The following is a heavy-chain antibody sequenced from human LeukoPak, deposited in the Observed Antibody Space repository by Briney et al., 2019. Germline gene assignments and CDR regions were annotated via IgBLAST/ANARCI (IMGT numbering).Heavy chain of an antibody. CDR2: ITGRGCRT. J-gene: IGHJ4*02. D-gene: IGHD1-26*01. CDR1: GFTLSSYA. CDR3: AKEYTGTFSPFPSYFDN. V-gene: IGHV3-23*01. Sequence: GGSLRLSCAASGFTLSSYAMNWVRQPPGKGLDWVAAITGRGCRTYYADSVNGGFPIYRDNSKNTLYLQMNGLRAEDTAIYYCAKEYTGTFSPFPSYFDNWGQGTLVTVSS.